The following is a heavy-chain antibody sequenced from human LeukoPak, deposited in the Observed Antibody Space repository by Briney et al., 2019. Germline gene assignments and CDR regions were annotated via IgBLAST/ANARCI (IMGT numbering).Heavy chain of an antibody. J-gene: IGHJ4*02. CDR2: IYYSGST. D-gene: IGHD3-10*01. Sequence: SQTLSLTCTVSGGSISSGDYYWSWIRQPPGKGLEWIGYIYYSGSTYYNPSLKSRVTISVDTSKNQFSLKLSSVTAADTAVYYCARGSGSYFFPVPASRLTFDYWGQGTLVTVSS. CDR3: ARGSGSYFFPVPASRLTFDY. CDR1: GGSISSGDYY. V-gene: IGHV4-30-4*08.